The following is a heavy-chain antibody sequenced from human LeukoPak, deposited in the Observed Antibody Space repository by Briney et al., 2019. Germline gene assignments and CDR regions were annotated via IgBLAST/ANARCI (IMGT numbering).Heavy chain of an antibody. J-gene: IGHJ4*02. CDR1: GGSISSGGYY. Sequence: SQTLSLTCTVSGGSISSGGYYWSWFRQPPGKGLEWIGYIYHSGSTYYNPSLKSRVTISVDRSKNQFSLKLSSVTAADTAVYYCARESPPTYYYDSSGYSGGYWGQGTLVTVSS. CDR2: IYHSGST. D-gene: IGHD3-22*01. V-gene: IGHV4-30-2*01. CDR3: ARESPPTYYYDSSGYSGGY.